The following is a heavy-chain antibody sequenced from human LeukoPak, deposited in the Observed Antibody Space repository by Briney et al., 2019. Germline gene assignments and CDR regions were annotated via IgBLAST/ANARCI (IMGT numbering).Heavy chain of an antibody. CDR1: GFTFSSYA. Sequence: GGSLRLSCAASGFTFSSYAMSWVRQAPGKGLEWVSAISGSGGSTYYADSGKGRFTISRDNSKTTLYLQMNSLRAEDAAVYYCAKRPLYYDFWSGYYDYWGQGTLVTVSS. CDR3: AKRPLYYDFWSGYYDY. V-gene: IGHV3-23*01. CDR2: ISGSGGST. J-gene: IGHJ4*02. D-gene: IGHD3-3*01.